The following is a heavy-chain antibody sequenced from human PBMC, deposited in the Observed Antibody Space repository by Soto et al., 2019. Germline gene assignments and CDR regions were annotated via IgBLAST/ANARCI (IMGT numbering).Heavy chain of an antibody. CDR1: GYSISSGSS. D-gene: IGHD6-19*01. CDR3: AKAVASTRAHFDY. V-gene: IGHV4-38-2*01. J-gene: IGHJ4*02. CDR2: IHHSGIT. Sequence: SETLSLTCVVSGYSISSGSSWGWIRQPPGKGLEWIVSIHHSGITYYNPSLQSRLTIPVDTSNNQFSLKLTSVTAEDSAVYYCAKAVASTRAHFDYWGQGTPVT.